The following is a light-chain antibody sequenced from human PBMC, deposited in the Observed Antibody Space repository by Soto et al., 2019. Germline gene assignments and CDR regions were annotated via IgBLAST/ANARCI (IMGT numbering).Light chain of an antibody. CDR1: QSITIC. J-gene: IGKJ5*01. Sequence: DIQMTQSPSTLSASAGDRVTITCRASQSITICLALYQQKPGKAPKLLIYDASTLESGVPSRFSGSGSGTEFTLTISSLQPDDFATYYCQQFHSFPITFGQGTRLEIK. V-gene: IGKV1-5*01. CDR2: DAS. CDR3: QQFHSFPIT.